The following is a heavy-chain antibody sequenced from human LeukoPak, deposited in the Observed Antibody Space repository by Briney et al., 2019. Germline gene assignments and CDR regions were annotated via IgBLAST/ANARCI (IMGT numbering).Heavy chain of an antibody. CDR1: GYTFTGYY. Sequence: ASVKVSCKASGYTFTGYYIHWVRQAPGQGPEWMGWINPSSGVTNYAQKFQGRVTMTRDTSIGTAYMELSRIRSDDTAVYYCARDVIAATHYYFYGVDVWGQGTTVTVSS. J-gene: IGHJ6*02. D-gene: IGHD2-15*01. CDR3: ARDVIAATHYYFYGVDV. V-gene: IGHV1-2*02. CDR2: INPSSGVT.